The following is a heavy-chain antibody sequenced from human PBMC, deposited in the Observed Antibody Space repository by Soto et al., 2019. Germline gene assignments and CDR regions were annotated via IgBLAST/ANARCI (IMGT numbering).Heavy chain of an antibody. V-gene: IGHV1-8*01. J-gene: IGHJ4*02. Sequence: QVQLVQSGAEVRKPGASVKVSCEASGYTFTSYDIYWVRQATGQGLEWMGWLNRNTGNSGYAQKCEGRITVTSDTSINTVHMELSSLRSEDTAVYYCARRAETNGWNGFGADKYYFDFWGQGTLVTVSS. CDR3: ARRAETNGWNGFGADKYYFDF. CDR2: LNRNTGNS. CDR1: GYTFTSYD. D-gene: IGHD1-1*01.